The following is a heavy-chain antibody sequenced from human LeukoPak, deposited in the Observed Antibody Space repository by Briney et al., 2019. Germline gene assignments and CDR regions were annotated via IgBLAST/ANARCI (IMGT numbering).Heavy chain of an antibody. J-gene: IGHJ4*02. Sequence: PGGSLRLSCAASGFTFSSYAMSRVRQAPGKGLEWVSAISGSGGSTHYADSVKGRFTISRDNSKNTLYLQMNSLRAEDTAVYYCAKAAGYSYGYYFDYWGQGTLVTVSS. CDR2: ISGSGGST. CDR3: AKAAGYSYGYYFDY. CDR1: GFTFSSYA. V-gene: IGHV3-23*01. D-gene: IGHD5-18*01.